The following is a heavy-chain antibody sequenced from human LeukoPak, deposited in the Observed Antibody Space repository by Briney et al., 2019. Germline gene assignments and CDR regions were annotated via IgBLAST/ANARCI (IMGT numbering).Heavy chain of an antibody. V-gene: IGHV3-48*02. CDR1: EFTFSSYA. J-gene: IGHJ4*02. CDR2: ISSSSSDI. Sequence: GGSLRLSCVASEFTFSSYAMNWVRQAPGKGLEWVSYISSSSSDIYYAGSVKGRFTISRDNAKNSLYLQMNSLRDEDTAVYYCARAGGSGSYSGDYWGQGTLVTVSS. D-gene: IGHD1-26*01. CDR3: ARAGGSGSYSGDY.